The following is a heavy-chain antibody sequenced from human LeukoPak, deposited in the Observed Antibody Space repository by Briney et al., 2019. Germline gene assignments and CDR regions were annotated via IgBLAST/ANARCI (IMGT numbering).Heavy chain of an antibody. J-gene: IGHJ4*02. D-gene: IGHD6-13*01. CDR3: ARVSGVIAAAGTIDY. Sequence: GSLRLSCAASGFTFSSYSMNWVRQAPGKGLEWVSSISSSSSYIYYADSVKGRFTISRDNAKNSLYLQMNSLRAEDTAMYYCARVSGVIAAAGTIDYWGQGTLVTVSS. CDR1: GFTFSSYS. V-gene: IGHV3-21*01. CDR2: ISSSSSYI.